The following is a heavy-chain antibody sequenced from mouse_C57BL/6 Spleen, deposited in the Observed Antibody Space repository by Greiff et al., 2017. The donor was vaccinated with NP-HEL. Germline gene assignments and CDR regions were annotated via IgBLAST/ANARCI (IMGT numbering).Heavy chain of an antibody. CDR2: IDPETGGT. CDR1: GYTFTDYE. J-gene: IGHJ2*01. D-gene: IGHD2-4*01. CDR3: TRDDYDVFDY. V-gene: IGHV1-15*01. Sequence: QVQLQQPGTELVRPGASVTLSCKASGYTFTDYEMHWVKQTPVHGLEWIGAIDPETGGTAYNQKFKGKAILTADKSSSTAYMELRSLTSEDSAVYYCTRDDYDVFDYWGQGTTLTVSS.